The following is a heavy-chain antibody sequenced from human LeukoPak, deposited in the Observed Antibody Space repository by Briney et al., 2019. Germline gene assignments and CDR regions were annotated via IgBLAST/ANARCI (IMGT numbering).Heavy chain of an antibody. CDR2: ISAYNGNT. J-gene: IGHJ4*02. CDR3: ARDLYEFDGDSYGYGY. CDR1: GYTFTSYG. Sequence: GASVKVSCKASGYTFTSYGISWVRQAPGQGLEWMGWISAYNGNTNYAQKLQGRVTMTTDTSTSTAYMELRSLRSDDTAVYYCARDLYEFDGDSYGYGYWGQGTLVTVSS. V-gene: IGHV1-18*01. D-gene: IGHD5-18*01.